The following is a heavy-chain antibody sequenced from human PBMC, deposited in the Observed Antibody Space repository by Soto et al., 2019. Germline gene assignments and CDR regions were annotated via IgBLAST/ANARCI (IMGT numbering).Heavy chain of an antibody. V-gene: IGHV3-13*05. J-gene: IGHJ6*01. CDR2: LGAARDP. CDR1: GFSFRDYD. CDR3: ARADLGRLPRRADYYYAMDV. D-gene: IGHD2-15*01. Sequence: EVQLVESGGGSVQPGESLRLSCAASGFSFRDYDMHWVRQRKGKGLEWVSALGAARDPYYVGSVKGRFSVSRDNAQNSLFLQMNNLRVDDTAVYFCARADLGRLPRRADYYYAMDVWGRGTTVTVSS.